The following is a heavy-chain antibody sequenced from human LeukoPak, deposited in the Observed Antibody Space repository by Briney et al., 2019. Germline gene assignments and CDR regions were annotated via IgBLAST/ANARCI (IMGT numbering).Heavy chain of an antibody. J-gene: IGHJ4*02. V-gene: IGHV3-30*02. D-gene: IGHD4-17*01. Sequence: GGSLRLSCAASGFTFSSYGMHWVRQAPGKGLEWVAFIRYDGSNEYYADSVKGRFTISRDNSKNTLYPQMNSLRAEDTAVYYCAKGILRYGDYPNWGQGTLVTVSS. CDR2: IRYDGSNE. CDR3: AKGILRYGDYPN. CDR1: GFTFSSYG.